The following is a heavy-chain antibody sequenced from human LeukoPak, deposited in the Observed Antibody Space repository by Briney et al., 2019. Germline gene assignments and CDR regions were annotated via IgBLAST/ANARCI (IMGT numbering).Heavy chain of an antibody. D-gene: IGHD1-1*01. J-gene: IGHJ3*02. CDR2: IYYSGST. CDR3: AGSERLANAFDI. V-gene: IGHV4-59*01. CDR1: GGSISSYY. Sequence: SETLSLTCTVSGGSISSYYWSWIRQPPGKGLEWIGYIYYSGSTNYNPSLKSRVTISVDTSKNQFSLKLSSVTAADTAVYYCAGSERLANAFDIWGQGTMVTVSS.